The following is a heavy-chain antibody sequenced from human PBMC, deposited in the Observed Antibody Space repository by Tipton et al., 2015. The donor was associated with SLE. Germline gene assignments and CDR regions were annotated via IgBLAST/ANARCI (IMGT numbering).Heavy chain of an antibody. CDR1: GYTFTSYY. V-gene: IGHV1-46*01. D-gene: IGHD6-19*01. CDR2: IGPSDGRT. J-gene: IGHJ3*01. CDR3: ARGVTVATNAFDA. Sequence: QVQLVQSGAEGKKPGASVKVSCKAFGYTFTSYYLHWVRQAPGQGPEWMGVIGPSDGRTNYAQKFQGRVTMTRDTSTSTVHMELSSLTSEDMAVYYCARGVTVATNAFDAWGQGTMVTVSS.